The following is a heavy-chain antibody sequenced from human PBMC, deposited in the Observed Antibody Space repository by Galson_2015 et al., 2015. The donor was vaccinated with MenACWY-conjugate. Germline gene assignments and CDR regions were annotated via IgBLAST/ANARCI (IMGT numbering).Heavy chain of an antibody. CDR1: GASISSVNW. CDR2: IYHSGSI. J-gene: IGHJ4*02. CDR3: ARAGALTYYFDY. V-gene: IGHV4-4*02. Sequence: LTCAVSGASISSVNWWSWVRQPPGKGLEWIAEIYHSGSINYNPSLKSRVTMSVDKSKNQISLKLSSVTAADTAVYYCARAGALTYYFDYWGQGTLASVSS.